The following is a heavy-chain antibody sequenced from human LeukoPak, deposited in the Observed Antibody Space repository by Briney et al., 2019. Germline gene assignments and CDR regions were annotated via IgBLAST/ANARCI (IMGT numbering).Heavy chain of an antibody. Sequence: SETLSLTCTVSGGSISSYYWSWIRQPPGKGLEWIGSIYYSGSTYYNPSLKSRVTISVDTSKNQFSLKLSSVTAADTAVYYCARESYYDSSGYYYYWGQGTLVTVSS. CDR3: ARESYYDSSGYYYY. CDR1: GGSISSYY. J-gene: IGHJ4*02. CDR2: IYYSGST. V-gene: IGHV4-39*07. D-gene: IGHD3-22*01.